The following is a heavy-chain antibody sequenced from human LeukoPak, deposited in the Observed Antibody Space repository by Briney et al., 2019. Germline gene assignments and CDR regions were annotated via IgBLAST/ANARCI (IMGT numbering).Heavy chain of an antibody. CDR1: GGTFSSYA. V-gene: IGHV1-69*06. J-gene: IGHJ3*02. D-gene: IGHD6-19*01. Sequence: SVKVSCKASGGTFSSYAISWVRQAPGQGLEWMGGIIPIFGTVNYAQKFQGRVTITADKSTSTAYMELSRLRSDDTAVYYCARGGSGWFDAFDIWGQGTMVTVSS. CDR2: IIPIFGTV. CDR3: ARGGSGWFDAFDI.